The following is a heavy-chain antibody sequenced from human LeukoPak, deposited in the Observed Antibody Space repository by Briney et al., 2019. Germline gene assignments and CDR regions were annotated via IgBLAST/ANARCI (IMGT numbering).Heavy chain of an antibody. CDR3: ARVRNYYDSSGYPDY. Sequence: SVKVTCKASGGTFSSYAISWVRQAPGQGLEWMGGIIPIFGTANYAQKFQGRVTITADESTSTAYMELSSLRSEDTAVYYCARVRNYYDSSGYPDYWGQGTLVTVSS. J-gene: IGHJ4*02. CDR1: GGTFSSYA. CDR2: IIPIFGTA. V-gene: IGHV1-69*13. D-gene: IGHD3-22*01.